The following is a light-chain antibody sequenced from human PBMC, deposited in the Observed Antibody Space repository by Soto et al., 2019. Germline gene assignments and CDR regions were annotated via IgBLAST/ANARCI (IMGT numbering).Light chain of an antibody. CDR3: QHYNSYSEA. V-gene: IGKV1-5*03. J-gene: IGKJ1*01. CDR1: QTISSW. CDR2: KAS. Sequence: DIQMTQSPSTLSGSVGDRVTITCRASQTISSWLAWYQQKPGKAPKLLIYKASTLKSGVTSRFSGSGSGTDFTLTISSLQPDDFATYYCQHYNSYSEAFGQGTK.